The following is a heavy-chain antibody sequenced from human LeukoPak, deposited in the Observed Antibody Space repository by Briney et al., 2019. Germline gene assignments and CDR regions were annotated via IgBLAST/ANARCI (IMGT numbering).Heavy chain of an antibody. CDR2: IYYDGGKK. Sequence: GGSLRLSCAASGFTFRNFGMHWVRQGPGKGLEWVAVIYYDGGKKYYADSVKGRFTISRDNSKNTLYLQLNSLRAEDTAVYYCARDPSGSAYYFDYWGQGTLVTVSS. D-gene: IGHD3-10*01. J-gene: IGHJ4*02. V-gene: IGHV3-30*03. CDR1: GFTFRNFG. CDR3: ARDPSGSAYYFDY.